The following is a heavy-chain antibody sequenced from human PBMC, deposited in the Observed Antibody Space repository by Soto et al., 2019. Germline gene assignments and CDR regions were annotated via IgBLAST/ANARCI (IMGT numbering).Heavy chain of an antibody. D-gene: IGHD6-19*01. CDR3: ARDGIAVAEHDAFDI. J-gene: IGHJ3*02. CDR1: GGTFSIYT. V-gene: IGHV1-69*04. Sequence: GASVKVSCKASGGTFSIYTIIWVRQAPGQGLEWMGRIIPILGIANYAQKFQGRVTITADKSTSTAYMELSSLRSEDTAVYYCARDGIAVAEHDAFDIWGQGTMVTVSS. CDR2: IIPILGIA.